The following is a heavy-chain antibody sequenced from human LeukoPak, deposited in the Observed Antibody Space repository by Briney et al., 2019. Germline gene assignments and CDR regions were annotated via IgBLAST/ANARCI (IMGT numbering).Heavy chain of an antibody. D-gene: IGHD3-10*01. CDR3: ARDLGYFGSGSYLGWFDP. CDR2: IYYSRST. J-gene: IGHJ5*02. CDR1: GGSIDNHY. V-gene: IGHV4-59*11. Sequence: PSETLSLTCSVSGGSIDNHYWTWIRRPPGKGLEWIGHIYYSRSTTYNPSLKSRVTISVDTSKNQFSLKLSSVTPADTAAYYCARDLGYFGSGSYLGWFDPWGQGTLVTVSS.